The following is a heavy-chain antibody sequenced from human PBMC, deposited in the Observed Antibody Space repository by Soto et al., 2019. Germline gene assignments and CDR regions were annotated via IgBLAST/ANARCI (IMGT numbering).Heavy chain of an antibody. CDR1: GFTFSSYG. CDR2: ISYDGSNK. J-gene: IGHJ6*02. CDR3: AKDLAYGDYTYYYYGMDV. V-gene: IGHV3-30*18. Sequence: GGSLRLSCASSGFTFSSYGMHWVRQAPGKGLEWVAVISYDGSNKYYADSVKGRFTISRDNSKNTLYLQMNSLRAEDTAVYYCAKDLAYGDYTYYYYGMDVWGQGTTVTVLL. D-gene: IGHD4-17*01.